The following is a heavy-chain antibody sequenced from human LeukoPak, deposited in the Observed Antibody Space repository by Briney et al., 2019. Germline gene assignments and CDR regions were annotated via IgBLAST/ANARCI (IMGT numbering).Heavy chain of an antibody. CDR3: ARLIVATIAYYYGMDV. V-gene: IGHV4-34*01. CDR2: INHSGST. CDR1: GFTFSDYY. D-gene: IGHD5-12*01. Sequence: GSLRLSCAASGFTFSDYYMSWIRQPPGKGLEWIGEINHSGSTNYNPSLKSRVTISVDTSKNQFSLKLSSVTAADTAVYYCARLIVATIAYYYGMDVWGQGTTVTVSS. J-gene: IGHJ6*02.